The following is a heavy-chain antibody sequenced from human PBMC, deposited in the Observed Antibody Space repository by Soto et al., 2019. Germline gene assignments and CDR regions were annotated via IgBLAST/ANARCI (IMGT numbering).Heavy chain of an antibody. V-gene: IGHV5-51*01. Sequence: GESLKISCKGSGYSFTSYWIGWVRQMPGKGLEWMGIIYPGDSDTRYSPSFQGQVTISADKSISTAYLQWSSLKASDTAMYYCARQVAGYSRGWYVDYWGQGTLVTVSS. D-gene: IGHD6-19*01. J-gene: IGHJ4*02. CDR3: ARQVAGYSRGWYVDY. CDR1: GYSFTSYW. CDR2: IYPGDSDT.